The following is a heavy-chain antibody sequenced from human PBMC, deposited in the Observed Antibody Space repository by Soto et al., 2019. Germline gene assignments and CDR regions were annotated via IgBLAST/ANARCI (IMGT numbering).Heavy chain of an antibody. V-gene: IGHV1-69*02. J-gene: IGHJ2*01. CDR3: ARALEGPCKALAEAWYFDL. CDR2: IIPILGIA. CDR1: GGTFSSYT. Sequence: QVQLVQSGAEVKKPGSSVKVSCKASGGTFSSYTISWVRQAPGQGLEWMGRIIPILGIANYAQKFQGRVTITADKSTITACMELSSLRHEDTAVYYWARALEGPCKALAEAWYFDLWGRGTLVTVSS. D-gene: IGHD6-19*01.